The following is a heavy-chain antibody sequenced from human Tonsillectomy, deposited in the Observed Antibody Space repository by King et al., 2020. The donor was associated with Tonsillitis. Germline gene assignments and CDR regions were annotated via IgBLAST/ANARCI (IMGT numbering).Heavy chain of an antibody. V-gene: IGHV4-34*01. D-gene: IGHD3-10*02. Sequence: VQLQQWGAGLLKPSETLSLTCAVYGGSFSGYYWSWIRQPPGKGLEWIGEINHSGSTNYNPSLKSRVTVSVDTSKNQFSLKLSSVTAADTAVYYCARRETNCSGSVDYWGQGTLVTVSS. J-gene: IGHJ4*02. CDR3: ARRETNCSGSVDY. CDR2: INHSGST. CDR1: GGSFSGYY.